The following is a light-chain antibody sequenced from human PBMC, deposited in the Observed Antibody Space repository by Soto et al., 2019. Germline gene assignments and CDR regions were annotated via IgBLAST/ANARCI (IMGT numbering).Light chain of an antibody. CDR3: QQYNNCPLT. V-gene: IGKV3-15*01. CDR2: GAS. J-gene: IGKJ4*01. Sequence: EIVLTQSPATLSVSPGERATLSCRASQSVSSDLAWFQQKPGQAPRLLIYGASTRATGIPARFSGSGSGTEFSLPFSSLQSEDFAIYYCQQYNNCPLTLVGVTKV. CDR1: QSVSSD.